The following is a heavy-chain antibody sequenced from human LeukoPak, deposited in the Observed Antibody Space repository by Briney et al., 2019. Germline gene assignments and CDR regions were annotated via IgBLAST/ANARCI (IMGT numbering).Heavy chain of an antibody. J-gene: IGHJ4*02. V-gene: IGHV5-10-1*01. CDR3: ARSYSGYDYLDY. Sequence: GESLRISCKGSGYSFPSYWITWLRQMPGKGLEWMGRIDPSGSYTNYSPSFQGHVTISADKSISTAYLQWSSLKASDTAMYYCARSYSGYDYLDYWGQGTLVTVSS. CDR1: GYSFPSYW. CDR2: IDPSGSYT. D-gene: IGHD5-12*01.